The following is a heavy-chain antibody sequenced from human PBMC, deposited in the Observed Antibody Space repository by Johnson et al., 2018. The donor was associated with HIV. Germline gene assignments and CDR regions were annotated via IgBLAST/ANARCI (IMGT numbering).Heavy chain of an antibody. V-gene: IGHV3-64*01. J-gene: IGHJ3*02. CDR3: ATQEDYGDYYGAFDI. CDR2: ISSNGGST. D-gene: IGHD4-17*01. CDR1: GFTFSSYA. Sequence: VQLVESGGGLVQPGGSLRLSCAASGFTFSSYAMHWVRQAPGKGLEYVSAISSNGGSTYYANSVKGRFTISRDNSKNTLHLQMNSLRAEDTAVYYCATQEDYGDYYGAFDIWGQGTMVTVSS.